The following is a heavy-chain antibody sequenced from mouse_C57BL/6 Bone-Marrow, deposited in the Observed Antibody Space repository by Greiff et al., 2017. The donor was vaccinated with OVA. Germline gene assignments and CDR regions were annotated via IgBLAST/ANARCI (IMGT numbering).Heavy chain of an antibody. CDR3: ARGGGAMDY. J-gene: IGHJ4*01. V-gene: IGHV1-54*01. Sequence: QVQLQQSGAELVRPGTSVKVSCKASGYAFTNYLIEWVKQRPGQGHEWIGVINPGSGGTNYNEKFKGKATLTADKSSSTAYMQLSSLTSEDSAVYFCARGGGAMDYWGQGTSVTVSS. CDR2: INPGSGGT. CDR1: GYAFTNYL.